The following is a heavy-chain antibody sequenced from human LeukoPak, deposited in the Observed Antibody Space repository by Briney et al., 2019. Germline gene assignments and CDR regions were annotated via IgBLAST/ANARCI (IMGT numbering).Heavy chain of an antibody. CDR1: GFTFSSYS. CDR2: ISSSSSYI. Sequence: GGSLRLSCAASGFTFSSYSMNWVRQAPGKGLEWVSSISSSSSYIYYADSVKGRFTISRDNAKNSLYLQMNSLRAEDTAVYYCARWNDFWSGYYFDYWGQGNLVTVSS. V-gene: IGHV3-21*01. J-gene: IGHJ4*02. CDR3: ARWNDFWSGYYFDY. D-gene: IGHD3-3*01.